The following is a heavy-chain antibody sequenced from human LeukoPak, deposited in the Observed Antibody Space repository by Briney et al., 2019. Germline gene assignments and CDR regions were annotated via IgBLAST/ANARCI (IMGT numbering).Heavy chain of an antibody. CDR2: IYYSGST. J-gene: IGHJ6*03. V-gene: IGHV4-30-4*01. D-gene: IGHD6-6*01. CDR1: GGSISSGDYY. Sequence: SETLSLTCTVSGGSISSGDYYWSWIRQPPGKGLEWIGYIYYSGSTYYNPSLKSRVTISVDTSKNQFSLKLSSVTAADTAVYYCARQSIAAQSGNYYYYMDVWGKGTTVTVSS. CDR3: ARQSIAAQSGNYYYYMDV.